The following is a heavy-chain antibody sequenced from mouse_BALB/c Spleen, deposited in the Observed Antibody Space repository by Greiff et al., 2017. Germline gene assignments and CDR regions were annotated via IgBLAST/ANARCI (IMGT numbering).Heavy chain of an antibody. J-gene: IGHJ3*01. CDR1: GYSITSDYS. CDR2: ISYSGST. CDR3: ARGGTTVVDEFAY. Sequence: EVQLQESGPGLVKPSQSLSLTCTVTGYSITSDYSWHWIRQFPGNKLEWMGYISYSGSTSYNPSLKSRISITRDTSKNQFFLQLNSVTTEDTATYYCARGGTTVVDEFAYWGQGTLVTVSA. D-gene: IGHD1-1*01. V-gene: IGHV3-2*02.